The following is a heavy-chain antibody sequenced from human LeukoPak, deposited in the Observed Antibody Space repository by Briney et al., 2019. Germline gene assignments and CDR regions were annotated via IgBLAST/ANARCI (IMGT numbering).Heavy chain of an antibody. CDR3: VSAYRGLLDY. J-gene: IGHJ4*02. D-gene: IGHD1-26*01. Sequence: GGSLRLSCAASGFTFSSFEMNWVRQAPGKGLEWVSYVSGNGDTKYYAESVRGRFTISRDNAKNSLYLQMNSLRAEDTAVYYCVSAYRGLLDYWGQGTLVTVSS. CDR1: GFTFSSFE. CDR2: VSGNGDTK. V-gene: IGHV3-48*03.